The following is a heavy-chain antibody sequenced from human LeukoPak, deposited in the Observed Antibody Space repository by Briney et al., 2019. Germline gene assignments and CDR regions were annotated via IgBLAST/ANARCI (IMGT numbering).Heavy chain of an antibody. V-gene: IGHV4-39*07. D-gene: IGHD4-17*01. CDR1: GGSISSSSYY. Sequence: SETLSLACSVSGGSISSSSYYWGWVRQPPGKGLEWIGSIHYSGSTYYNPSLKSRVTISVDTSKNQFSLKLSSVTAADTAVYYCARDHGDYPMTSYYYYGMDVWGQGTTVTVSS. CDR2: IHYSGST. CDR3: ARDHGDYPMTSYYYYGMDV. J-gene: IGHJ6*02.